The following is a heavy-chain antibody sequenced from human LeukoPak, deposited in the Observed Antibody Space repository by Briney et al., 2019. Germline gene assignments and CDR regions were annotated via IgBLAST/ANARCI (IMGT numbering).Heavy chain of an antibody. CDR2: IYSGGSA. V-gene: IGHV3-66*01. D-gene: IGHD2/OR15-2a*01. Sequence: GGSLRLSCAASGFTVSNNYMSWVRQAPGKGLEWVSVIYSGGSAYYADSVKGRFSISRDKSKNTLYLQMNSLRAEDTAVYYCAKDSAKKYDDYWGQGTLVTVSS. CDR3: AKDSAKKYDDY. CDR1: GFTVSNNY. J-gene: IGHJ4*02.